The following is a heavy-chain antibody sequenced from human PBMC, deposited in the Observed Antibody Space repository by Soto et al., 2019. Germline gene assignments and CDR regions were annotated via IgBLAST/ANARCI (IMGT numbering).Heavy chain of an antibody. J-gene: IGHJ6*02. Sequence: SETLSLTCAVSGGSISSINWCTCVRQPPGKGLDWIGEIYQTGSTSYNPSLESRVTISIDKSKNQFSLKLRSVTAADTAVYYCARVSSSSAFGMDVWGQGTTVTVSS. CDR3: ARVSSSSAFGMDV. CDR1: GGSISSINW. V-gene: IGHV4-4*02. CDR2: IYQTGST. D-gene: IGHD6-6*01.